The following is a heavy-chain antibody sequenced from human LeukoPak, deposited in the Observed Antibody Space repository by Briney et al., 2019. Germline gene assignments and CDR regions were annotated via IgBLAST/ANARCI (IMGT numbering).Heavy chain of an antibody. CDR3: VKDQRWWELFYDF. CDR1: GFTFTNYA. J-gene: IGHJ4*02. Sequence: PGGSLRLSCAASGFTFTNYAMTWVRQAPGKGLEWVSSISGSGNSIYYADSVKGRFTISRDNSRNTVYLQMNSLRAEDTAVYHCVKDQRWWELFYDFWGQGTLVTVSS. CDR2: ISGSGNSI. V-gene: IGHV3-23*01. D-gene: IGHD3-16*01.